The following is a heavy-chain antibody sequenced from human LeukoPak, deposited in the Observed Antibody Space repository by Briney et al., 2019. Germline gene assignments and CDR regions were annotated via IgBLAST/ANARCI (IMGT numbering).Heavy chain of an antibody. CDR2: IDQDGSGK. V-gene: IGHV3-7*01. CDR3: ARDEGSAGDY. D-gene: IGHD6-13*01. Sequence: GGSVRLFCAASGFIFSNYWMTWVRKAPGKGLVWVDNIDQDGSGKFYVDSVKGRFTNSRDNAKDPLYLQMNSLRAQDTALYYCARDEGSAGDYWGQGTLVTVSS. CDR1: GFIFSNYW. J-gene: IGHJ4*02.